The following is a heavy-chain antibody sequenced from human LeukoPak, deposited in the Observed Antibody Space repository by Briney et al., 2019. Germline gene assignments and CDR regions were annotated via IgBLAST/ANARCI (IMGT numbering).Heavy chain of an antibody. CDR3: ARDYGDYIGRRGGDY. CDR1: GYTFTSYG. V-gene: IGHV1-18*01. J-gene: IGHJ4*02. Sequence: GASVNVSCKASGYTFTSYGLSWVRQAPGQGLEWMGWISAYNGNIKYAQKFQGRVTMTTDTSTSTAYMELRSLRSDDTAVYYCARDYGDYIGRRGGDYWGQGTLVTVSS. D-gene: IGHD4-17*01. CDR2: ISAYNGNI.